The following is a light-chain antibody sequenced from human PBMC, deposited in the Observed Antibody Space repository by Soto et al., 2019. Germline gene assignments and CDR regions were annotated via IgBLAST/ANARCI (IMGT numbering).Light chain of an antibody. CDR2: DVD. CDR1: SSDVGGYNF. CDR3: CSYAGSPWV. J-gene: IGLJ1*01. Sequence: QSVLTQPRSVSGSPRQSVTISCTGSSSDVGGYNFVSWYLQYPGKAPKLLIYDVDKRPSGVPHRFSGSRSGNTASLTISGLQAEDEADYFCCSYAGSPWVFGTGTKVTVL. V-gene: IGLV2-11*01.